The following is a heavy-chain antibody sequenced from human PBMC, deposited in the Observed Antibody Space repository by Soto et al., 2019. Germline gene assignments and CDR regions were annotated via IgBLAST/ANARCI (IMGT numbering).Heavy chain of an antibody. V-gene: IGHV3-30*03. J-gene: IGHJ6*02. CDR2: ISYDGTYK. D-gene: IGHD6-25*01. CDR1: GFSFSRYG. Sequence: GGSLRLSCAASGFSFSRYGMHWVRQAPGKGLEWVALISYDGTYKYHADSVKGRFTISRDNSDNTLHLQMNSLRADDTAVYYCARRIAAGTPKNYGMDVWGQGTTVTVSS. CDR3: ARRIAAGTPKNYGMDV.